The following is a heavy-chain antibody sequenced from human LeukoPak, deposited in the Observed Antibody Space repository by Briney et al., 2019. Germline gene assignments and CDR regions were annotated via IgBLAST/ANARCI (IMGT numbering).Heavy chain of an antibody. CDR3: AVDSGYDDADFDY. D-gene: IGHD5-12*01. V-gene: IGHV1-18*01. Sequence: ASVKVSCKASGYTFTSYGISWVRQAPGQGLEWMGWISAYNGNTNYAQKLQGRVTMTTDTSTSTAHMELRSLRSDDTAVYYCAVDSGYDDADFDYWGQGTLVTVSS. CDR1: GYTFTSYG. J-gene: IGHJ4*02. CDR2: ISAYNGNT.